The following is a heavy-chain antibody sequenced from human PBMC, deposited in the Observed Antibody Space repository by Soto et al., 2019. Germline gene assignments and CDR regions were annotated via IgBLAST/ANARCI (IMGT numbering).Heavy chain of an antibody. CDR3: ASLGRLRFDY. Sequence: PGGSLRLSCAASGFTFSSYSIHWVRQAPCKGLEWVAVISYDGINKYYADSVKGRFTISRDNSKNTLYLQINSLRAEETAVYYFASLGRLRFDYCGQLNLFTFRS. D-gene: IGHD4-17*01. V-gene: IGHV3-30-3*01. CDR2: ISYDGINK. J-gene: IGHJ4*02. CDR1: GFTFSSYS.